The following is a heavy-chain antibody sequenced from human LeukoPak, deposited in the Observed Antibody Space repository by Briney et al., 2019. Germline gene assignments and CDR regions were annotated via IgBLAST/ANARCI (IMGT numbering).Heavy chain of an antibody. Sequence: SETLSLTCAVYGGSFSGYYWSWIRQPPGKGLEWIGEINHSGSTNYNPSLKSRVTISVDTSKNQFSLKPSSVTAADTAVYYCARGPTVLRFLEWLPSGWFDPWGQGTLVTVSS. CDR1: GGSFSGYY. V-gene: IGHV4-34*01. CDR2: INHSGST. J-gene: IGHJ5*02. CDR3: ARGPTVLRFLEWLPSGWFDP. D-gene: IGHD3-3*01.